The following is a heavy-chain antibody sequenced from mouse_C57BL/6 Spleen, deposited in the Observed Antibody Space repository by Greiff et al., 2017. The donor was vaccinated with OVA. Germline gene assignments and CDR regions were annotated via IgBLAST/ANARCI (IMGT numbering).Heavy chain of an antibody. D-gene: IGHD2-1*01. CDR2: INPNNGGT. CDR1: GYTFTDYN. Sequence: EVQLQQSGPELVKPGASVKMSCKASGYTFTDYNMHWVKQSHGKSLEWIGYINPNNGGTSYNQKFKGKATLTVNKSSSTAYMELRSLTSEDSAVYYCAREEIYYGIFDYWGQGTTLTVSS. CDR3: AREEIYYGIFDY. V-gene: IGHV1-22*01. J-gene: IGHJ2*01.